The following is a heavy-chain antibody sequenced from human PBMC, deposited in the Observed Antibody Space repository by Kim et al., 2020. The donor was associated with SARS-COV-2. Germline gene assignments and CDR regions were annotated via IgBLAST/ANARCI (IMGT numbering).Heavy chain of an antibody. CDR3: ARDRAGGSASAGF. D-gene: IGHD6-6*01. J-gene: IGHJ4*02. Sequence: ASVKVSCKASGYTFTGYYMHWVRQAPGQGLEWMGWINGNSGGTNYAQKFQGRVTMTRDTSISTAYMELSSLRSEDTAVYFCARDRAGGSASAGFWGQGTLVTVPS. V-gene: IGHV1-2*02. CDR1: GYTFTGYY. CDR2: INGNSGGT.